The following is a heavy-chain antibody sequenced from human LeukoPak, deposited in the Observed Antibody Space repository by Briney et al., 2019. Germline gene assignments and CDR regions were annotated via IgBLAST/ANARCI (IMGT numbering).Heavy chain of an antibody. J-gene: IGHJ4*02. Sequence: SVKVSCKASGGTFSSYAISWVRQAPGQGLEWMGGIIPIFGTANYAQKFQGRVTITTDESTSTAYMELSSLRSEDTAVYYCARGPLSMYYFDYWGQGTLVTVSS. CDR1: GGTFSSYA. CDR2: IIPIFGTA. CDR3: ARGPLSMYYFDY. V-gene: IGHV1-69*05. D-gene: IGHD2/OR15-2a*01.